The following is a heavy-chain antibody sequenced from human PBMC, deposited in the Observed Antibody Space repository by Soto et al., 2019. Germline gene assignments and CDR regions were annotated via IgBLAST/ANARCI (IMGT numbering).Heavy chain of an antibody. CDR2: IIPIFGTA. J-gene: IGHJ4*01. V-gene: IGHV1-69*06. CDR3: ARGRGCLKIATIRVYYFDY. D-gene: IGHD2-21*01. Sequence: SVKVSCKASGGTFSSYAISWVRQAPGQGLEWMGGIIPIFGTANYAQKFQGRVTITADKSTSTAYMELSSLRSEDTAVYYCARGRGCLKIATIRVYYFDYWGHVTLVTVYS. CDR1: GGTFSSYA.